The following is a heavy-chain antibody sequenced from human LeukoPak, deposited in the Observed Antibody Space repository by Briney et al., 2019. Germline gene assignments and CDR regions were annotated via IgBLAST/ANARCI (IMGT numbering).Heavy chain of an antibody. CDR3: ARSAGWIEQQLDY. J-gene: IGHJ4*02. V-gene: IGHV1-69*01. D-gene: IGHD6-13*01. CDR1: GGTFSSYA. CDR2: IIPIFGTA. Sequence: GSSVKVSCKASGGTFSSYAISWVRQAPGQGLEWMGGIIPIFGTANYAQKFQGRVTITADESTSTAYMELNSLRAEDTAVYYCARSAGWIEQQLDYWGQGTLVTVSS.